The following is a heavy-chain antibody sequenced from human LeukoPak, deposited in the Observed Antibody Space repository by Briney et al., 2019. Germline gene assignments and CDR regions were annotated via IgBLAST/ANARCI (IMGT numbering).Heavy chain of an antibody. J-gene: IGHJ4*02. D-gene: IGHD3-16*02. V-gene: IGHV2-26*01. Sequence: ESGPVLVKPTETLTLTCTVSGFSGFSLTTARMGVSWIRQPPGKALEWLAHIVSNDEKSYRPSQKRSLTISKDHSKSKVVLTMTSMDPVDTATYYCARTDYDYVWGSYHPFDQWGQGTLVTVSS. CDR2: IVSNDEK. CDR3: ARTDYDYVWGSYHPFDQ. CDR1: GFSLTTARMG.